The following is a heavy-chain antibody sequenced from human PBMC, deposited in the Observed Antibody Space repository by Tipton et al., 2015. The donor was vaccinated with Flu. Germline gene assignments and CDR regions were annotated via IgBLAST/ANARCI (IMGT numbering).Heavy chain of an antibody. CDR1: GFTFDDYG. D-gene: IGHD6-19*01. V-gene: IGHV3-20*01. CDR2: LNWNGGRT. CDR3: VRVPYGGGWYPHGDS. Sequence: SLRLSCAASGFTFDDYGMTWVRQAPGKGLEWVSGLNWNGGRTGYADAVKGRFTISRDNAEKLLYLQMDSLRVEDTALYHCVRVPYGGGWYPHGDSWGPGTLVTVTS. J-gene: IGHJ4*02.